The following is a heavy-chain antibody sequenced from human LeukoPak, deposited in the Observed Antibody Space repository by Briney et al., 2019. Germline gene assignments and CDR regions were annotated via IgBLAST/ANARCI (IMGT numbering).Heavy chain of an antibody. J-gene: IGHJ4*02. Sequence: PSETLSLTCTVSGGSISSYYWSWIRQPPGKGLEWIGYFYYSGSTDYNPSLKSRVTISVDTSKNQFSLNLSSVTAADTAVYYCARDSSAHFDYWGQGTLVTFSS. CDR3: ARDSSAHFDY. CDR2: FYYSGST. CDR1: GGSISSYY. V-gene: IGHV4-59*01.